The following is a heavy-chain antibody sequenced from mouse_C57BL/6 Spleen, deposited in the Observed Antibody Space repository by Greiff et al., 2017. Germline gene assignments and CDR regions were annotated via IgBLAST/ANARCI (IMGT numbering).Heavy chain of an antibody. J-gene: IGHJ2*01. CDR2: IYPGDGDT. Sequence: QVQLQQSGPELVKPGASVKISCKASGYAFSSSWMNWVKQRPGKGLEWIGRIYPGDGDTNYNGKFKGKATLTADKSSSTAYMQLSSLTFEDSSVYFCARGLFDYWGQGTTLTVSS. V-gene: IGHV1-82*01. CDR3: ARGLFDY. CDR1: GYAFSSSW.